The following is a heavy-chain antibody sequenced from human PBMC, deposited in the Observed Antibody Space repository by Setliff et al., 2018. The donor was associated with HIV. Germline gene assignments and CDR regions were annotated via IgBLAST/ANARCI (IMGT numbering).Heavy chain of an antibody. D-gene: IGHD3-3*01. Sequence: SETLSLTCSVSGGSIRSRDDYWAWIRQSPGKGLEWIASIFRNGDTYYNPSLRWRVTMSVDTSRSQFSLKLRPVTAADTAVYYCARHKTNYDFYAFDVWGQGTMVSV. CDR2: IFRNGDT. CDR1: GGSIRSRDDY. CDR3: ARHKTNYDFYAFDV. J-gene: IGHJ3*01. V-gene: IGHV4-39*01.